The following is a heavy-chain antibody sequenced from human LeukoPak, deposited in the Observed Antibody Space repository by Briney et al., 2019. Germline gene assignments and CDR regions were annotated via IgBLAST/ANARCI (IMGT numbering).Heavy chain of an antibody. CDR3: ARLGYSYGPYYYYMDV. Sequence: PSETLSLTCAVYGGSFSGYYWSWIRQPPGKGLEWIGEINHSGSTNYNPSLKSRVTISVDTSKNQFSLKLSSVTAADTAVYYCARLGYSYGPYYYYMDVWGKGTTVTISS. CDR2: INHSGST. CDR1: GGSFSGYY. J-gene: IGHJ6*03. V-gene: IGHV4-34*01. D-gene: IGHD5-18*01.